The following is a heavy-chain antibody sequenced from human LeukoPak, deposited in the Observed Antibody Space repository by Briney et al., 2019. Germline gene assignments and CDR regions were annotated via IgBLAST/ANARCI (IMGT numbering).Heavy chain of an antibody. V-gene: IGHV3-7*01. J-gene: IGHJ4*02. CDR2: IKQDGSHK. CDR1: GFTFSTYW. Sequence: GGSLRLSCAAFGFTFSTYWMYWVRQAPGKGLEWVANIKQDGSHKYYVDSVKGRFTISRDNAKNSLYLQMNSLRVEDTAVYYCVREEGYWGQGTLVTVSS. CDR3: VREEGY.